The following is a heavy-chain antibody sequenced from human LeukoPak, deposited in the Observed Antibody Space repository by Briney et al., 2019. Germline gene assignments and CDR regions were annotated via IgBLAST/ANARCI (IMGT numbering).Heavy chain of an antibody. CDR1: GDSISYFY. D-gene: IGHD3-10*01. CDR2: IHNSGST. Sequence: SETLSLTCSVSGDSISYFYWSWIRQAAGKGLEWIGRIHNSGSTDYNASLKSRVTISVDTSKNQFSLKLSSVTAADTAVYYCARIVLRGYGSGSYVDYWGQGTLVTVSS. CDR3: ARIVLRGYGSGSYVDY. J-gene: IGHJ4*02. V-gene: IGHV4-4*07.